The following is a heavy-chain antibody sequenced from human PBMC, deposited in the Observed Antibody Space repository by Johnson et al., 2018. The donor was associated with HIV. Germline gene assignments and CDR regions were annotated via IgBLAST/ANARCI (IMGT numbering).Heavy chain of an antibody. CDR1: GFNFNNYG. D-gene: IGHD6-19*01. J-gene: IGHJ3*02. Sequence: QMLLVESGGGVVQPGRSLRLSCAASGFNFNNYGMHWVRQAPGKGLEWVAVISYDGSNKYYADSVKGRFTISRDNSKNTLYLQMNSLRAEDTAVYYCAGGIRVAGGNDAFDIWGQGTMVTVSS. CDR3: AGGIRVAGGNDAFDI. V-gene: IGHV3-30*03. CDR2: ISYDGSNK.